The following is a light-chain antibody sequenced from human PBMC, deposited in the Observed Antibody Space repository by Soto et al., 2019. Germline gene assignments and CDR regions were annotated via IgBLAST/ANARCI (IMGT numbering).Light chain of an antibody. V-gene: IGKV1-33*01. J-gene: IGKJ1*01. Sequence: DIQMTQSPSSLSASVGDRVTITCQASQNINNYLNWYQQKPGRAPKLLIYDASNLEAGVPSRFRGSGSGTDFTFTISRLQPEDIATYYCQQYNTWPWTFGQGTKVEIK. CDR3: QQYNTWPWT. CDR2: DAS. CDR1: QNINNY.